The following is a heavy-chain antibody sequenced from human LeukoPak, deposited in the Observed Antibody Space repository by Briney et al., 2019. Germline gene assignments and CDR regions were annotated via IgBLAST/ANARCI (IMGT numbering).Heavy chain of an antibody. J-gene: IGHJ4*02. CDR2: ISGSGGTA. D-gene: IGHD1-26*01. Sequence: PGGSLRLSCAASGFTFSSYDMSWVRQAPGKGLEWVSTISGSGGTAWYADSVKGRFTISRDQSKNTLYLQMSSLRAEDTAVYYCAEHSGTYYYFDYWGQGTLVSVSS. V-gene: IGHV3-23*01. CDR1: GFTFSSYD. CDR3: AEHSGTYYYFDY.